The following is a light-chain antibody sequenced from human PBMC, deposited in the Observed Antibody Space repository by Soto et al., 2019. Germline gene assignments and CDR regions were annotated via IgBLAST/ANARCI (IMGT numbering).Light chain of an antibody. V-gene: IGKV3-20*01. Sequence: EIVLTQSPGTLSLPPGERATISCRASQSISSSNLAWYQQKPGRAPRLLLYGASNRAAGIPDRFSGSGSGTDFTLTISRLEAEDFVMYYCHQYGRTPDWDRWTFGQGTKVEVK. J-gene: IGKJ1*01. CDR3: HQYGRTPDWDRWT. CDR1: QSISSSN. CDR2: GAS.